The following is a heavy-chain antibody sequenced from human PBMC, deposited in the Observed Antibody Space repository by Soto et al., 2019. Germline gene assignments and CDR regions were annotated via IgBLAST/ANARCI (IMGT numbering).Heavy chain of an antibody. CDR3: ARELGRTAAGYYYYYAMDV. V-gene: IGHV3-21*01. CDR1: GFTFSSYS. CDR2: ISSSSSYI. D-gene: IGHD2-2*01. Sequence: GGSLRLSCAASGFTFSSYSMNWVRQAPGKGLEWVSSISSSSSYIYYADSVKGRFTISRDNAKNSLYLQMNRLRAEDTAVYYCARELGRTAAGYYYYYAMDVWGQGTTVTVSS. J-gene: IGHJ6*02.